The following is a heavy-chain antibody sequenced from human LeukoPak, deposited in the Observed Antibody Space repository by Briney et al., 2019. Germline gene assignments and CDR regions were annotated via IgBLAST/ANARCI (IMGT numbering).Heavy chain of an antibody. CDR1: GGSISSYY. Sequence: SETLSLTCTVSGGSISSYYWSWIRQPPGKGLEWIGYIYDSGSTNYNPSLKSRVTISVDTSNNQFSLKLNSVTAADTAVYYCARHGTSGIYRRPFDIWGQGTMVTVSS. CDR2: IYDSGST. V-gene: IGHV4-59*08. J-gene: IGHJ3*02. CDR3: ARHGTSGIYRRPFDI. D-gene: IGHD1-26*01.